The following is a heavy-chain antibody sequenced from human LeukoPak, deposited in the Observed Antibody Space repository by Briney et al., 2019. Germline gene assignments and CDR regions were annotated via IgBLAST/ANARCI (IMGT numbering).Heavy chain of an antibody. J-gene: IGHJ5*02. Sequence: GASVKVSCKASGGTFSSYAISWVRQAPGQGLEWMGGIIPIFGTANYAQKFQGRVTITADESTSTAYMELSSLRSEDTAVYYCARDRGVRGVIKYNWFDPWGQGTLVTVSS. CDR2: IIPIFGTA. D-gene: IGHD3-10*01. CDR1: GGTFSSYA. CDR3: ARDRGVRGVIKYNWFDP. V-gene: IGHV1-69*13.